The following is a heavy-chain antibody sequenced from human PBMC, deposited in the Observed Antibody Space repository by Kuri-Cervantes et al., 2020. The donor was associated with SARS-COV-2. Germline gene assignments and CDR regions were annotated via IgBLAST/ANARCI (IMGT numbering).Heavy chain of an antibody. D-gene: IGHD2-15*01. J-gene: IGHJ4*02. CDR1: GYSFTSYW. CDR2: IYPGDSDT. Sequence: GESLKISCKGSGYSFTSYWIGWVRQMPGKGLEWMGIIYPGDSDTRYSPSFQGQVTISVDRSISTAYLQWSSLKASDTAMYYCARPGHCSGGSCYSLYYWGQGTLVTVSS. CDR3: ARPGHCSGGSCYSLYY. V-gene: IGHV5-51*01.